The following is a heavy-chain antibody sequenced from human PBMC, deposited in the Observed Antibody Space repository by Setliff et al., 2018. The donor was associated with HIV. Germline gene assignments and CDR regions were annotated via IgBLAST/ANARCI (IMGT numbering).Heavy chain of an antibody. CDR2: IKQDGSEK. CDR3: ASSGYNYGGYYMDV. CDR1: GFTFSSCW. D-gene: IGHD5-18*01. J-gene: IGHJ6*03. Sequence: GESLTISCAASGFTFSSCWVTWVRQGPGKGLEWVANIKQDGSEKYYVDSVKGRFTIPRDNGKNSLYLQMNSLRAEDTAVYYCASSGYNYGGYYMDVWGKGTTVTVSS. V-gene: IGHV3-7*03.